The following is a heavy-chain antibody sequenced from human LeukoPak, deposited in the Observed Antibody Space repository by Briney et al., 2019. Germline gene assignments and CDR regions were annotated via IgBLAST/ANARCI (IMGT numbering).Heavy chain of an antibody. CDR2: IKQDGGEK. Sequence: GGSLRLSCAASGFTFSSYWMSWVRQAPGKGQEWVANIKQDGGEKYYVDSVEGRFTISRDNAKNSLYLQMNSLRAEDTAVYYCARLAGAVAGWFDYWGQGTLVTVSS. CDR1: GFTFSSYW. V-gene: IGHV3-7*01. J-gene: IGHJ4*02. CDR3: ARLAGAVAGWFDY. D-gene: IGHD6-19*01.